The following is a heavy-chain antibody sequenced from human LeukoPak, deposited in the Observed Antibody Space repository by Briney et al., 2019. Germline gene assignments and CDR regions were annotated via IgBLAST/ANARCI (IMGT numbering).Heavy chain of an antibody. Sequence: SVKVSCKASGGTFRNHAINWMRQAPAQGLEWMGVIIPFLDTTKNAEKFQGRVTIIADEGTSTVHMELRSLRSDDTAVYYCARRSGSYPRGQNYFDYWGQGTLVTVSS. J-gene: IGHJ4*02. D-gene: IGHD1-26*01. CDR2: IIPFLDTT. CDR3: ARRSGSYPRGQNYFDY. V-gene: IGHV1-69*13. CDR1: GGTFRNHA.